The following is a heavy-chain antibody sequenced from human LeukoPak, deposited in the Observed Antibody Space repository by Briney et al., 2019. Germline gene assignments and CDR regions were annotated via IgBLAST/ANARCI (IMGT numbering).Heavy chain of an antibody. J-gene: IGHJ6*02. CDR1: GGSFSGYY. CDR3: ARGPYYDFWSGYYSNYYYYGMDV. CDR2: INHSGST. V-gene: IGHV4-34*01. D-gene: IGHD3-3*01. Sequence: SETLSLTCAVYGGSFSGYYWSWIRQPPGKGLEWIGEINHSGSTNYNPSLKSRVTISVDTSKNQFSLKLSSVTAADTAVYYCARGPYYDFWSGYYSNYYYYGMDVWGQGTTVTVSS.